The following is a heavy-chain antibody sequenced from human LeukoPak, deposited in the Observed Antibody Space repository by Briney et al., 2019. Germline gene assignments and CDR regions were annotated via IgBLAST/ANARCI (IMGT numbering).Heavy chain of an antibody. CDR1: GGSIRSSSHY. D-gene: IGHD2-8*02. J-gene: IGHJ5*02. Sequence: SEILSLTCTVSGGSIRSSSHYWGWIRQPPGEELEWIGIIYHSGTTYYNASLKSRVTISVDTSKNQFSLRLTSVTAADTAVYYCVHVLAGGFDPWGQGTLVTVSS. V-gene: IGHV4-39*07. CDR2: IYHSGTT. CDR3: VHVLAGGFDP.